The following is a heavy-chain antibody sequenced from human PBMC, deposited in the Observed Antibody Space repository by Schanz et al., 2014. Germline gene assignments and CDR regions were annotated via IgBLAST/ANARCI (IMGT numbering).Heavy chain of an antibody. CDR1: GGTFSSYT. D-gene: IGHD6-13*01. J-gene: IGHJ4*02. CDR2: ISAYNGDT. CDR3: ARDGVDAAAGGNY. Sequence: QVQLVQSGAEVKKPGSSVKVSCKLSGGTFSSYTISWVRQAPGQGLEWMGRISAYNGDTNYALKLQGRVTMTTDTSTGTAYMELRSLRSDDTAVYYCARDGVDAAAGGNYWGQGTLVTVSS. V-gene: IGHV1-18*01.